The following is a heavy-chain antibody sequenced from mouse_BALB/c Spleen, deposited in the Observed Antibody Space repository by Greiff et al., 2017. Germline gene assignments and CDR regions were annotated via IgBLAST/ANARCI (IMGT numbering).Heavy chain of an antibody. D-gene: IGHD1-1*01. CDR3: ARSDYYGSSAYAMDY. CDR2: IWSGGST. Sequence: QVQVKQSGPGLVQPSQSLSITCTVSGFSLTSYGVHWVRQSPGKGLEWLGVIWSGGSTDYNAAFISRLSISKDNSKSQVFFKMNSLQANDTAIYYCARSDYYGSSAYAMDYWGQGTSVTVSS. CDR1: GFSLTSYG. V-gene: IGHV2-2*02. J-gene: IGHJ4*01.